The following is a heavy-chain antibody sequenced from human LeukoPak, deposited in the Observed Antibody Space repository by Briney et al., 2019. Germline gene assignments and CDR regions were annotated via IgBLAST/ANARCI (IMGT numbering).Heavy chain of an antibody. CDR3: ARVMVTTVVTPRFDAFDI. J-gene: IGHJ3*02. D-gene: IGHD4-23*01. Sequence: PSETLSLTCTVSGYSISSGYYWGWIRQPPGKGLEWIGIIYHRGSTYYNPSLKSRVTISVDTSKNQFSLKLSSVTAADTAVYYCARVMVTTVVTPRFDAFDIWGQGTMVTVSS. CDR2: IYHRGST. V-gene: IGHV4-38-2*02. CDR1: GYSISSGYY.